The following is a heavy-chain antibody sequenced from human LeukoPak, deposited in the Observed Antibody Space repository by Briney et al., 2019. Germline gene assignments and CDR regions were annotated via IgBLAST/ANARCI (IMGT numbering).Heavy chain of an antibody. Sequence: SETLSLTCAVYGGSFSDYYWSWIRQPPGKGLEWIGEIDHRESTTYNPSLKSRVTISVDRSKNQFSLKLSSVTAADTAVYYCASSMVRGVIRTYYYGMDVWGQGTTVTVSS. J-gene: IGHJ6*02. CDR1: GGSFSDYY. CDR3: ASSMVRGVIRTYYYGMDV. D-gene: IGHD3-10*01. V-gene: IGHV4-34*01. CDR2: IDHREST.